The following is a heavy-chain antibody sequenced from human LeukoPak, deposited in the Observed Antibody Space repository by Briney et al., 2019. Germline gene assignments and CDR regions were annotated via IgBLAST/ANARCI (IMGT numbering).Heavy chain of an antibody. J-gene: IGHJ6*02. V-gene: IGHV4-34*01. CDR1: GGSFSGYY. CDR2: INHSGST. D-gene: IGHD5-18*01. Sequence: SETLSLTCAVYGGSFSGYYWSWIRQPPGKGLEWIGEINHSGSTNYNPSLKSRVTISVDTSKNQFSLKLSSVTAADTAVYYCGSYGYGYYYYGMDVWGQGTTVTVSS. CDR3: GSYGYGYYYYGMDV.